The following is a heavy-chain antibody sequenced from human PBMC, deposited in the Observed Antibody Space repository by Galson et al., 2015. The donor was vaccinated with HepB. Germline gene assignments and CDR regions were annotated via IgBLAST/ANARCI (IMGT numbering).Heavy chain of an antibody. V-gene: IGHV3-23*01. Sequence: SLRLSCAASGFTLTNYAMSWVRQAPGTGLGWVSAISGSGDNTYYADSVKGRFTVSRDNSKNTLYLQMSSLRAEDSAIYYCAKESPTGYWYFDLWGRGTLVTVSS. CDR3: AKESPTGYWYFDL. D-gene: IGHD3-9*01. CDR2: ISGSGDNT. J-gene: IGHJ2*01. CDR1: GFTLTNYA.